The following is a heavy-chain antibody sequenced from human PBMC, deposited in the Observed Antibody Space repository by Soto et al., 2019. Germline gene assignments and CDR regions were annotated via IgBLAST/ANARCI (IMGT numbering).Heavy chain of an antibody. J-gene: IGHJ5*02. V-gene: IGHV4-34*01. Sequence: QVQLQQWGAGLLKPSETLSLTCAVYGGSFSGYYWSWIRQPPGKGLEWIGEINHSGSTNYNPSLKRRVTISVDTSKKQFSLKLSSVTAADTAVYYCAREGSGSVFYNWFDPWGQGTLVTVSS. CDR3: AREGSGSVFYNWFDP. D-gene: IGHD2-15*01. CDR1: GGSFSGYY. CDR2: INHSGST.